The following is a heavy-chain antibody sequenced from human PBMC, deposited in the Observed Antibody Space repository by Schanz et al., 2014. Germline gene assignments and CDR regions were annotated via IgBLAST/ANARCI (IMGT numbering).Heavy chain of an antibody. V-gene: IGHV1-2*06. D-gene: IGHD3-10*01. CDR2: LNPNSGGT. CDR1: GATFTGYY. J-gene: IGHJ2*01. Sequence: QVQLVQSGAEVKKPGASVKVSCKSSGATFTGYYIQWVRQAPGQGLEWMGRLNPNSGGTNYPQKFVGRVTMTSDSSISTAYMELTSLRSDDTAVYYCASGGELHRVGRHFDLWGRGTLVTVSS. CDR3: ASGGELHRVGRHFDL.